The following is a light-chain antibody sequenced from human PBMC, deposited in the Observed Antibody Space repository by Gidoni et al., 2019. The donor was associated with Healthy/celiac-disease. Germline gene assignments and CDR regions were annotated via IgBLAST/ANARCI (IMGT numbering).Light chain of an antibody. Sequence: DIQMTHSPSSLSASVGDRVTITCRASQSISSYLNWYQQKPGKAPKFLIYAASSLQSGVPSRFSGSGSGTDFTLTISSLQPEDFATYYCQQSYSNPRTFGQGTKVEIK. V-gene: IGKV1-39*01. J-gene: IGKJ1*01. CDR2: AAS. CDR1: QSISSY. CDR3: QQSYSNPRT.